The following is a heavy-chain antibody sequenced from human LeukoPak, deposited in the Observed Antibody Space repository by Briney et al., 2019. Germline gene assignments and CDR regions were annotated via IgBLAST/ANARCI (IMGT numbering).Heavy chain of an antibody. V-gene: IGHV4-59*01. D-gene: IGHD1-1*01. CDR3: ARDHTGGGWFDP. CDR2: IYYSGST. Sequence: PSQTLSLTCTVSGGSISSYYWSWIRQPPGKGLEWIGYIYYSGSTNYNPSLKSRVTISVDTSKNQFSLKLSSVTAADTAVYYCARDHTGGGWFDPWGQGTLVTVSS. J-gene: IGHJ5*02. CDR1: GGSISSYY.